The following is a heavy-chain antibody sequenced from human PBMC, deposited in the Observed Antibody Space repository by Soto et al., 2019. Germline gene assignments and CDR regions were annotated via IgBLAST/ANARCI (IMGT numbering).Heavy chain of an antibody. CDR2: IIPIFGTA. V-gene: IGHV1-69*12. Sequence: QVQLVQSGAEVKKPGSSVKVSCKASGGTFSSYASSWVRQAPGQGLEWMGGIIPIFGTANYAQKFQGRVTITADESTSTAYMELSSLRSEDTAVYHCASHSYGYFPHYYHGMDVWGQGTTVTVSS. J-gene: IGHJ6*02. D-gene: IGHD5-18*01. CDR1: GGTFSSYA. CDR3: ASHSYGYFPHYYHGMDV.